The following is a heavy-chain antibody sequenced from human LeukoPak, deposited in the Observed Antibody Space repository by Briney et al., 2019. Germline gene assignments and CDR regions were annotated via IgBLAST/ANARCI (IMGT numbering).Heavy chain of an antibody. CDR2: ISWNSGSI. CDR3: AKSGVSRYSYGFWNWFDP. D-gene: IGHD5-18*01. CDR1: GFTFDDYA. Sequence: PGRSLRLSCAASGFTFDDYAMHWVQQAPGKGLEWVSGISWNSGSIGYADSVKGRFTISRDNAKNSLYLQMNSLRAEDTALYYCAKSGVSRYSYGFWNWFDPWGQGTLVTVSS. V-gene: IGHV3-9*01. J-gene: IGHJ5*02.